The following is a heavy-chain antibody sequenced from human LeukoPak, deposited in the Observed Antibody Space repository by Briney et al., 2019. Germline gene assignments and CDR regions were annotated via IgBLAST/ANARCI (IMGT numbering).Heavy chain of an antibody. CDR3: ARARFLPLPDY. D-gene: IGHD3-3*01. J-gene: IGHJ4*02. CDR2: ISSSSSYT. Sequence: GGSLRLSCAASGFTFSDYYMTWIRQAPGEGREWVSDISSSSSYTNYADTVKGRFTISKDNAKNSLYLQMNSLRAEDTAVYYCARARFLPLPDYWGQGTLVTVSS. CDR1: GFTFSDYY. V-gene: IGHV3-11*05.